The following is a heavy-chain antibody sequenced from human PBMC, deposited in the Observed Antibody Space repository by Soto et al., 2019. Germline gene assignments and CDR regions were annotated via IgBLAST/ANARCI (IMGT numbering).Heavy chain of an antibody. V-gene: IGHV4-31*03. CDR1: GDSISSGGYY. D-gene: IGHD6-25*01. Sequence: QVQLQESGPGLLKPSQILSLTCTVSGDSISSGGYYWTWIRQRPGKGLEWIGFVDYSGITYHSPSLESRLSMSVDTSQNQCSPRLSSVTAADTAMYYCARCVRHLPCDGGFGLDVWGQGTTVTVS. CDR2: VDYSGIT. J-gene: IGHJ6*02. CDR3: ARCVRHLPCDGGFGLDV.